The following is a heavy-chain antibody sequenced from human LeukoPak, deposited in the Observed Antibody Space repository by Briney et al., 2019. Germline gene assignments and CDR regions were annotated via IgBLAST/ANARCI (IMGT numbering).Heavy chain of an antibody. CDR1: GYTFTGYY. CDR2: MNPNSGDT. J-gene: IGHJ4*02. CDR3: ARRPINCIITDCYVDY. Sequence: ASVKVSCKASGYTFTGYYMHWVRQAPGQGLEWMGWMNPNSGDTGYAREFQDRVTMTRDTSLSTAYMELSRLRSDDTDVYYCARRPINCIITDCYVDYWGQGTLVTVSS. V-gene: IGHV1-2*02. D-gene: IGHD2-2*01.